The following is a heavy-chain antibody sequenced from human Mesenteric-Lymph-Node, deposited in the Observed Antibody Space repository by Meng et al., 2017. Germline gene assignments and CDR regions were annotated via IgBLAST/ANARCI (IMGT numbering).Heavy chain of an antibody. Sequence: GESLKISCAASGFTFRGYSMRWVRQAPGKVLEWVTLISYDGSKKYYADSVKGRFTISRDNSKNTLYLQMNSLRSEDTAIYYCAREGSPRESSSWYSFESWGQGTLVTVSS. CDR2: ISYDGSKK. CDR1: GFTFRGYS. V-gene: IGHV3-30*07. D-gene: IGHD6-13*01. J-gene: IGHJ4*02. CDR3: AREGSPRESSSWYSFES.